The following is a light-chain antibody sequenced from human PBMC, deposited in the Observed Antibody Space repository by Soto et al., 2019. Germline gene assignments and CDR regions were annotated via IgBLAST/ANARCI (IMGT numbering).Light chain of an antibody. CDR1: SSDVGGYNY. Sequence: QSVLTQPPSASGSPGQSVTISCTGTSSDVGGYNYVSWYQQHPGKAPKLMIYDVNQRPSGVPARFSGSKSGNTASLTVSGLQAEDEADYYCSSYAGTHIVFGTGTKVTVL. CDR3: SSYAGTHIV. J-gene: IGLJ1*01. V-gene: IGLV2-8*01. CDR2: DVN.